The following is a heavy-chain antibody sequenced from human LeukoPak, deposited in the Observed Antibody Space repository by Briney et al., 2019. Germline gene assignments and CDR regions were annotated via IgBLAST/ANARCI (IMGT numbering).Heavy chain of an antibody. D-gene: IGHD2-2*02. CDR3: ASRLGYCSSTSCYTF. CDR1: GYTFTNYD. Sequence: GASVKVSCKASGYTFTNYDTNWVRQATGQGLEWMGWMNPNSGNTGYAQEFQGRVTMTRNTSISTAYMELTSLRSEDTAVYFCASRLGYCSSTSCYTFWGQGTLVTVSS. CDR2: MNPNSGNT. J-gene: IGHJ4*02. V-gene: IGHV1-8*01.